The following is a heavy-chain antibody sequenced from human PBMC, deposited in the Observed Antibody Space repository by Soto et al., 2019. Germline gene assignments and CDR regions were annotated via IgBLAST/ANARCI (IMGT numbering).Heavy chain of an antibody. CDR3: ASARMGYCSGGSCSGIDY. V-gene: IGHV3-33*01. CDR1: GFTFSSYG. D-gene: IGHD2-15*01. Sequence: QVQLVESGGGVVQPGRSLRLSCAASGFTFSSYGMHWVRQAPGKGLEWVAVIWYDGSNKYYADSVKGRFTISRENSKNTLYLQMNSLRAEDTAVYYCASARMGYCSGGSCSGIDYWGQGTLVTVSS. CDR2: IWYDGSNK. J-gene: IGHJ4*02.